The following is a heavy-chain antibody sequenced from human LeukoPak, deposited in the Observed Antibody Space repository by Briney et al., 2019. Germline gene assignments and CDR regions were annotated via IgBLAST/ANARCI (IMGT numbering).Heavy chain of an antibody. Sequence: SETLSLTCAVYGGSFSGYYWSWIRQPPGKGLEWIGEINHSGSTSYNPSLKSRVTISVDTSKNQFSLKLSSVTAADTAVYYCARAGHIVVVPAAIRGALRNNWFDPWGQGTLVTVSS. J-gene: IGHJ5*02. V-gene: IGHV4-34*01. CDR3: ARAGHIVVVPAAIRGALRNNWFDP. D-gene: IGHD2-2*01. CDR1: GGSFSGYY. CDR2: INHSGST.